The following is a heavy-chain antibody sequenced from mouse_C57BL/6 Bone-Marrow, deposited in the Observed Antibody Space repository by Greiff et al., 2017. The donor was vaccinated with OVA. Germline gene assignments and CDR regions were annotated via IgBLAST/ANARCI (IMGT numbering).Heavy chain of an antibody. CDR1: GYTFTNYW. J-gene: IGHJ1*03. CDR2: IYPGGGYT. V-gene: IGHV1-63*01. Sequence: VKLMESGAELVRPGTSVKMSCKASGYTFTNYWIGWAKQRPGHGLEWIGDIYPGGGYTNYNEKFKGKATLTADKSSSTAYMQFSSLTSEDSAIYYCARYGYYGSSRYWYFDVWGTGTTVTVSS. CDR3: ARYGYYGSSRYWYFDV. D-gene: IGHD1-1*01.